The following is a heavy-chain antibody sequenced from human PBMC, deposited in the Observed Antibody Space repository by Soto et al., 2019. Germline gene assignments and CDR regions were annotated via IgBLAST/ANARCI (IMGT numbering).Heavy chain of an antibody. Sequence: ASVKVSCKASGYTFTSYYMHWVRQAPGQGLEWMGIINPSGGSTSYAQKFQGRVTMTRDTSTSTVYMELSSLRSEDTAVYYGAGDRYGIECSGGSCYSSYYYYGMDVWGQGTTVTVSS. V-gene: IGHV1-46*01. CDR2: INPSGGST. J-gene: IGHJ6*02. CDR1: GYTFTSYY. D-gene: IGHD2-15*01. CDR3: AGDRYGIECSGGSCYSSYYYYGMDV.